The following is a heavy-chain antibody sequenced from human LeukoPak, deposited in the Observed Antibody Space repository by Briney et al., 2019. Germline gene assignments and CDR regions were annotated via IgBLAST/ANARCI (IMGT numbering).Heavy chain of an antibody. V-gene: IGHV4-34*01. CDR2: INHSGST. J-gene: IGHJ4*02. Sequence: SETLSLTCAVYGGSFSGYYWSWIRQPPGKGLEWIGEINHSGSTNYNPSLKSRATLSVDTSKNQFSLKLSSVTAADTAVYYCARFDSRTTTVDYWGQGTLVTVSS. CDR1: GGSFSGYY. D-gene: IGHD3-22*01. CDR3: ARFDSRTTTVDY.